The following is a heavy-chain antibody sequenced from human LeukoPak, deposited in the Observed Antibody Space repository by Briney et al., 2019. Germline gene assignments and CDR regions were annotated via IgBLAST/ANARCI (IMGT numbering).Heavy chain of an antibody. CDR3: AKNIALTGEFDS. D-gene: IGHD7-27*01. CDR2: MNPNSGNT. Sequence: ASVTVSCKASGYTFTGYDVNWFRQATGQGLEWMGWMNPNSGNTGYAQKFQGRVSLTRDTSISTAYLELISLRSEDTAVYYCAKNIALTGEFDSWGQGTLVTVSS. CDR1: GYTFTGYD. V-gene: IGHV1-8*01. J-gene: IGHJ4*02.